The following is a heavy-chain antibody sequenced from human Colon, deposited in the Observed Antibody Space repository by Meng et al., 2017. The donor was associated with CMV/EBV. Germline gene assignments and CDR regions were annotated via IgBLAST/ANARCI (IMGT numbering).Heavy chain of an antibody. CDR3: ARELDTGGFDH. CDR2: INPNSGGP. CDR1: GFTLTGYN. V-gene: IGHV1-2*06. D-gene: IGHD1-1*01. Sequence: SCTASGFTLTGYNIHWVRQAPGQGLEWMGRINPNSGGPNYAQTFQGRVTMTRDTSISTAYMELSSLRSDDTAVYYCARELDTGGFDHWGQGTLVTVSS. J-gene: IGHJ4*02.